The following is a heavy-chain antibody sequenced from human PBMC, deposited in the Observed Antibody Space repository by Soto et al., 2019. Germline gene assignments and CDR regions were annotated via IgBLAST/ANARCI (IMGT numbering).Heavy chain of an antibody. CDR2: ISGSAGST. J-gene: IGHJ6*02. V-gene: IGHV3-23*01. Sequence: GGSLRRSCAASGFTFSSYAMSWVRQAPGKGLDWVSAISGSAGSTYYADSVKGRFTISRDNSKNTLYLQMNSLRAEDTAVYYCASAAREYYYYGMDVWGQGTTVTVSS. CDR3: ASAAREYYYYGMDV. CDR1: GFTFSSYA.